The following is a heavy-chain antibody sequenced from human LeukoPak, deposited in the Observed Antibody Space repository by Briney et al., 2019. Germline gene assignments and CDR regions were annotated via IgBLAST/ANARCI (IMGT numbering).Heavy chain of an antibody. J-gene: IGHJ4*02. CDR3: ARDDLMQWTPVGFDY. Sequence: AASVKVSCKASGYTFTGYYMHWVRQAPGQGLEWMGWINPNSGGTNYAQKFQGRVTMTRDTSISTAYMELSRLRSDDTAVYYCARDDLMQWTPVGFDYWGQGTLVTVSS. V-gene: IGHV1-2*02. CDR2: INPNSGGT. D-gene: IGHD3/OR15-3a*01. CDR1: GYTFTGYY.